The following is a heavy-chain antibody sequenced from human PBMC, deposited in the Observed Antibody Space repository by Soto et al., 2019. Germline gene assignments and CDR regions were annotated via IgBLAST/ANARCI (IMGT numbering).Heavy chain of an antibody. CDR1: GGSISSGGSY. D-gene: IGHD5-12*01. Sequence: SETLSLTCTVSGGSISSGGSYWSWIRQHPGKGLEWIGYIYYSGSTYYNPSLKSRVTISVDTSKNPFSLKLSSVTAADTAVYYCARAPSVLGGYDTDYWGQGTLVTVSS. J-gene: IGHJ4*02. CDR2: IYYSGST. V-gene: IGHV4-31*03. CDR3: ARAPSVLGGYDTDY.